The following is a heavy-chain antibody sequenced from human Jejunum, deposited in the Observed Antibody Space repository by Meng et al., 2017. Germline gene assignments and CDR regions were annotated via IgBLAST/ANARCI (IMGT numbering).Heavy chain of an antibody. J-gene: IGHJ4*02. CDR2: INPSGGST. V-gene: IGHV1-46*01. D-gene: IGHD6-13*01. Sequence: ASVKVSCKASGYTFTSFCIHWVRQAPGQGLEWMGIINPSGGSTSYAQKFQGRVTMTRDTSTSTVYMELSSLRSEDTAVYYCARGGPTYSSSWYPFDYWGQETLVTVSS. CDR3: ARGGPTYSSSWYPFDY. CDR1: GYTFTSFC.